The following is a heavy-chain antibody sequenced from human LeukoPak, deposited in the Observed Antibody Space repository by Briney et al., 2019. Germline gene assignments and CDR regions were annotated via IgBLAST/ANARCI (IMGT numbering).Heavy chain of an antibody. J-gene: IGHJ6*03. D-gene: IGHD6-19*01. CDR2: IYYTGST. CDR1: GGSISTYY. Sequence: SETLSLTCTVSGGSISTYYWSWIRQPPGKGLEWIGYIYYTGSTSYNPSLKSRVTMSLDASKNQFSLELNSVTAADTAVYYCARTGGGQWLVRSYYYYMDVWGKGTTVTVSS. CDR3: ARTGGGQWLVRSYYYYMDV. V-gene: IGHV4-59*12.